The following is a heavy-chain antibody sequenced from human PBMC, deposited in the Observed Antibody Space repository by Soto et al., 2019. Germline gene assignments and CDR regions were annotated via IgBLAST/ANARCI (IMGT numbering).Heavy chain of an antibody. Sequence: QVQLQESGPGLAKPSQTLSLTCTVSGGSISSGGFYWSWIRQHPGKGLEWIGYIYYSGSTYYNPSLRSRVTISLDTSKNEFFVKVTSVTAADTAVYYWSGGRGGYFDYWGQGTLVTVSS. CDR2: IYYSGST. J-gene: IGHJ4*02. CDR1: GGSISSGGFY. D-gene: IGHD2-15*01. CDR3: SGGRGGYFDY. V-gene: IGHV4-31*03.